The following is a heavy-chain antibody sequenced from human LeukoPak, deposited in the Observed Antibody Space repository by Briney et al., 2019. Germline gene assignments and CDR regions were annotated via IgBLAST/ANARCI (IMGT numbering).Heavy chain of an antibody. CDR1: GGSISSYY. CDR3: ARLLVPGWFDP. Sequence: SETLSLTCIVSGGSISSYYWSWIRQPPGKGLEWIGYIYYSGSTNYNPSLKSRVTISVDTSKNQFSLKLSSVTAADTAVYYCARLLVPGWFDPWGQGTLVTVSS. J-gene: IGHJ5*02. CDR2: IYYSGST. D-gene: IGHD2-2*01. V-gene: IGHV4-59*08.